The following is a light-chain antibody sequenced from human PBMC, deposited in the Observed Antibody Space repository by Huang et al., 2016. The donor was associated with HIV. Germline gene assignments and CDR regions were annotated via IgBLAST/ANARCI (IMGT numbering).Light chain of an antibody. J-gene: IGKJ4*01. CDR2: SAS. CDR3: QQYDGCPPIT. V-gene: IGKV3-15*01. CDR1: QCVNNH. Sequence: EIVMTQSPATLSVFPGERVTLSCRASQCVNNHLAWYQHKAGQAPRLLIYSASTGAPGIAARFSGSGSGTDFTLTISSLQSEDFAIYFCQQYDGCPPITFGGGTRVEVK.